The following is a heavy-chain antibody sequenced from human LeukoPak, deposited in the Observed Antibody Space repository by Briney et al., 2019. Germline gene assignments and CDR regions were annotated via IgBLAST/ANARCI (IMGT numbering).Heavy chain of an antibody. J-gene: IGHJ4*02. CDR2: IIPILGIA. Sequence: PEASVKVSCKASGGTFSSYSISWVRQAPGQGLEWMGRIIPILGIANYAQKFQGRVTITADKSTSTAYMDLSSLRSEDTAVYYCARGHPFLVWGQGTLVTVSS. CDR3: ARGHPFLV. CDR1: GGTFSSYS. V-gene: IGHV1-69*04. D-gene: IGHD2/OR15-2a*01.